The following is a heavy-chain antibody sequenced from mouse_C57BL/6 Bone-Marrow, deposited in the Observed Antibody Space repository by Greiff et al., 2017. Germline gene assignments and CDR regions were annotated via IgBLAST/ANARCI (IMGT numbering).Heavy chain of an antibody. J-gene: IGHJ4*01. CDR1: GFTFSDAW. CDR2: IRNKANNHAT. V-gene: IGHV6-6*01. Sequence: DVMLVESGGGLVQPGGSMKLSCAASGFTFSDAWMDWVRQSPEKGLEWVAEIRNKANNHATYYAESVKGRFTISRDDSKSSVYLQMNSLRAEDTGIYYCTRATTVVAPYYYAMDYWGQGTSVTVSS. CDR3: TRATTVVAPYYYAMDY. D-gene: IGHD1-1*01.